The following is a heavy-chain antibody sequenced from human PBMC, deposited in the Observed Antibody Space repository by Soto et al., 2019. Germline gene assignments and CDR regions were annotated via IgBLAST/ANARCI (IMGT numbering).Heavy chain of an antibody. CDR3: AKDRPYYDFWSGPPEPFDY. D-gene: IGHD3-3*01. V-gene: IGHV3-23*01. CDR2: ISGSGGST. CDR1: GFTFSSYA. Sequence: GGSLRLSCAASGFTFSSYAMSWVRQAPGKGLEWVSAISGSGGSTYYADSVKGRFTISRDNSKNTLYLQMNSLRAEDTAVYYCAKDRPYYDFWSGPPEPFDYWGQGTLVTVSS. J-gene: IGHJ4*02.